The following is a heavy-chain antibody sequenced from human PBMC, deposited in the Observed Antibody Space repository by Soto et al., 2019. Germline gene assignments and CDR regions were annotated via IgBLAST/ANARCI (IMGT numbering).Heavy chain of an antibody. Sequence: QVLLVQSGAEVRKPGASVKVSCKASGFVFTHYGVHWVRLAPGQRLEWMGWINAGSGNTKYSESFQGSVSITRDTTATTVHMELGSLTSDDTAVYYCATKIFCYTWCDNAMDVWGQGTTVTVSS. D-gene: IGHD2-8*01. CDR1: GFVFTHYG. J-gene: IGHJ6*02. V-gene: IGHV1-3*01. CDR3: ATKIFCYTWCDNAMDV. CDR2: INAGSGNT.